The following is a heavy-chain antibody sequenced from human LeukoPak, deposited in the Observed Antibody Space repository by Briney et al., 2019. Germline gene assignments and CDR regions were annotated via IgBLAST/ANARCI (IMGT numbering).Heavy chain of an antibody. Sequence: GGSLRLSCAASGFTFSSYEMNWVRQAPGKGLEWVSYISSSAGTTYYADSVKGRFTISRDNAKNSLYLQMNSLRAEDTAVYYCASIDCSSSSCLDWGQGTLVTVSS. CDR2: ISSSAGTT. V-gene: IGHV3-48*03. J-gene: IGHJ4*02. CDR3: ASIDCSSSSCLD. CDR1: GFTFSSYE. D-gene: IGHD2-2*01.